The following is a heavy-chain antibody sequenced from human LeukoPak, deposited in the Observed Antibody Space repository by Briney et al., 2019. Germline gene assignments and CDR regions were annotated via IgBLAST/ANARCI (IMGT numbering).Heavy chain of an antibody. J-gene: IGHJ4*02. CDR3: ARQKGL. Sequence: SETLSLTCAVYGGSFSGYYWSWIRQPPGKGLEWIGEINHSGSTNYNPSLKSRVTISVDTSKNQFSLKLSSVTAADTAVYYCARQKGLWGQETLVTVSS. CDR2: INHSGST. V-gene: IGHV4-34*01. CDR1: GGSFSGYY.